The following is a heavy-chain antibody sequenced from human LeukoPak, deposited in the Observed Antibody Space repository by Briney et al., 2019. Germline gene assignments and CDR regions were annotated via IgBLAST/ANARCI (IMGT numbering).Heavy chain of an antibody. D-gene: IGHD1-26*01. Sequence: GESLKISCKGSGYSFTSYWIGWVRQMPGKGLECMGIIYPGDSDTRYSPSFQGQVTISADKSINTAYLQWSSLKASDTAIYYCARGSLAGATRNYLDYWGQGTLVTVSS. CDR2: IYPGDSDT. CDR3: ARGSLAGATRNYLDY. CDR1: GYSFTSYW. J-gene: IGHJ4*02. V-gene: IGHV5-51*01.